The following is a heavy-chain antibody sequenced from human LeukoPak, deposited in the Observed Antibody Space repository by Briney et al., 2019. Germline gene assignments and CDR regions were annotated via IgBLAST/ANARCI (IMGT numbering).Heavy chain of an antibody. J-gene: IGHJ5*02. CDR1: AGSIRNYY. CDR2: VYYSGST. D-gene: IGHD1-1*01. Sequence: SMTLSLTCNISAGSIRNYYWTWFRQPPGKGLEWIGYVYYSGSTNYNPSLKSRVTISMDTSKNQFSLKLSSVTAADTAIYYCARGTLEGKFDPWGQGILVTVSS. V-gene: IGHV4-59*01. CDR3: ARGTLEGKFDP.